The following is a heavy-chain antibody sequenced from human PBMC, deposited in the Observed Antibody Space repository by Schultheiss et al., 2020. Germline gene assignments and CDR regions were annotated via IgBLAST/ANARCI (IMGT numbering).Heavy chain of an antibody. CDR2: INRNGDST. V-gene: IGHV3-20*04. CDR3: ASHNYDILTGYFDY. J-gene: IGHJ4*02. CDR1: GFTFGDYG. Sequence: GGSLRLSCAASGFTFGDYGMSWVRQAPGKGLEWVSGINRNGDSTDYADSVKGRFTISRDNAKNSLYLQMDSLRAGDTAFYFCASHNYDILTGYFDYWGQGTLVTVSS. D-gene: IGHD3-9*01.